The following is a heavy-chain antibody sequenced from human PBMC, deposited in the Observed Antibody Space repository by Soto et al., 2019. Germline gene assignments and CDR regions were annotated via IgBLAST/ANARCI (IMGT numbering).Heavy chain of an antibody. CDR2: MNPNRGGT. CDR3: AKDASQTFMLSLHQDF. CDR1: GYTFTGHY. V-gene: IGHV1-2*02. Sequence: ASVKVSCKASGYTFTGHYMHWVRQVPGQGLEWMGWMNPNRGGTKYAQKFQDRVAMTRDTSINTAYMELSRLTYEDTAIYFCAKDASQTFMLSLHQDFWGQGTLVTVFS. J-gene: IGHJ6*01. D-gene: IGHD3-16*01.